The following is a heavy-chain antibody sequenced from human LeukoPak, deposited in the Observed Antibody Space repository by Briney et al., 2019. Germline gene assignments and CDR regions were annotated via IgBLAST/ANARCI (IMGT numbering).Heavy chain of an antibody. CDR3: ARGPDHAKVGY. CDR2: IYTNGNT. V-gene: IGHV4-61*02. CDR1: GGSFTSGNYK. J-gene: IGHJ4*02. D-gene: IGHD1-26*01. Sequence: SQTLSLTCTVSGGSFTSGNYKWSWLRQPAGKGLEWIGRIYTNGNTDYSPSLKSRVTISIDMSKNQFFLKLSSVTAADTAVYYCARGPDHAKVGYWGQGTLVTLSS.